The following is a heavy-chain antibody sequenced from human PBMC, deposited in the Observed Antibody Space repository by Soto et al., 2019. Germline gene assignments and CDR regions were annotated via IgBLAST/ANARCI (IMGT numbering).Heavy chain of an antibody. CDR1: GGSISSYY. V-gene: IGHV4-59*01. Sequence: PSETLSLTCTVSGGSISSYYWSWIRQPPGKGLEWIGYIYYSGSTNYNPSLKSRVTISVDTSKNQFSLKLSSVTAADTAVYYCAASRGYDFCYIDFWGQGALVTGSS. J-gene: IGHJ4*02. CDR3: AASRGYDFCYIDF. CDR2: IYYSGST. D-gene: IGHD6-25*01.